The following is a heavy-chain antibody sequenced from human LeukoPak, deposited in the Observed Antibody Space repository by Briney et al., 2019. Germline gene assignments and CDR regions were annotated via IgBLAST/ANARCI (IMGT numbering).Heavy chain of an antibody. CDR3: ARGVGATRYSFDY. CDR1: GYTFTGYY. J-gene: IGHJ4*02. D-gene: IGHD1-26*01. CDR2: IIPIFGIA. Sequence: SVTVSCKASGYTFTGYYMHWVRQAPGQGLEWMGGIIPIFGIANYAQKFQGRVTITADESTSTAYMELSSLRSEDTAVYYCARGVGATRYSFDYWGQGTLVTVSS. V-gene: IGHV1-69*13.